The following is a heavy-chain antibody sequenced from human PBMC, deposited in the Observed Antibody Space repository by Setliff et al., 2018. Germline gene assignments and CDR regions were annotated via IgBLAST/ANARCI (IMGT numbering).Heavy chain of an antibody. CDR3: ASDIHNDYDYFDY. CDR2: VRSRINNFAT. D-gene: IGHD4-17*01. V-gene: IGHV3-73*01. J-gene: IGHJ4*02. Sequence: GESLKISCAASGFPFSIYSMHWVLQASGKGLEWVGRVRSRINNFATAYDASVKGRFIISRDDSKNTAYLQMNSLKTEDTAVYYCASDIHNDYDYFDYWGQGIQVTVSS. CDR1: GFPFSIYS.